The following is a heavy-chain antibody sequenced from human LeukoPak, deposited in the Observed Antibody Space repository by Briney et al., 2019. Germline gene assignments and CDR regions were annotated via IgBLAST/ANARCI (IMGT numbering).Heavy chain of an antibody. Sequence: SETLSLTCTVSGGSISSGGYYWSWIRQPPGKGLEWIGYIYHSGSTYYNPSLKSRVTISADRSKNQFSLKLSSVTAADTAVYYCARGTSGIFDYWGQGTLVTVSS. CDR3: ARGTSGIFDY. CDR1: GGSISSGGYY. J-gene: IGHJ4*02. CDR2: IYHSGST. V-gene: IGHV4-30-2*01.